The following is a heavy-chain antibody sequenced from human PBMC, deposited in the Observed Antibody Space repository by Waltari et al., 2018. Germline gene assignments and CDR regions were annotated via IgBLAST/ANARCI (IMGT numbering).Heavy chain of an antibody. D-gene: IGHD6-13*01. CDR1: GYTFTSYA. CDR2: MNPNSGNT. Sequence: VQLVQSGAEVKKPGASVKVSCKASGYTFTSYALNRVRKATGQGLEWMGWMNPNSGNTGYAQKFQGRVTITADKSTSTAYMELSSLRSEDTAVYYCARSTYSSSWYYFDYWGQGTLVTVSS. V-gene: IGHV1-8*03. CDR3: ARSTYSSSWYYFDY. J-gene: IGHJ4*02.